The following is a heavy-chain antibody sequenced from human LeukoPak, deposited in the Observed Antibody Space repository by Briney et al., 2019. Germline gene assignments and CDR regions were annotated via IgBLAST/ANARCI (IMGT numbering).Heavy chain of an antibody. CDR2: IWYDGSNK. CDR1: GFTFSSYG. CDR3: AKAHRDAYYYGSGSYYDY. Sequence: GGSLRLSCAASGFTFSSYGMHWVRQAPGQGLERVAVIWYDGSNKSYADSAKGRFPSSRDNSKNTLYLQMNSLRAEDTAVYYCAKAHRDAYYYGSGSYYDYWGQGTLVTVSS. D-gene: IGHD3-10*01. J-gene: IGHJ4*02. V-gene: IGHV3-33*06.